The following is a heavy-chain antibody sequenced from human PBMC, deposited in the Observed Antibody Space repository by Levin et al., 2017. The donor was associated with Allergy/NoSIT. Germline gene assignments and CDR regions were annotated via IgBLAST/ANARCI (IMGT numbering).Heavy chain of an antibody. D-gene: IGHD3-16*01. Sequence: GGSLRLSCAASGFTFSSYAMHWVRQAPGKGLEWVAVISYDGSNKYYADSVKGRFTISRDNSKNTLYLQMNSLRAEDTAVYYCAREGGRGSTTPRVFDYWGQGTLVTVSS. CDR2: ISYDGSNK. CDR3: AREGGRGSTTPRVFDY. V-gene: IGHV3-30*04. J-gene: IGHJ4*02. CDR1: GFTFSSYA.